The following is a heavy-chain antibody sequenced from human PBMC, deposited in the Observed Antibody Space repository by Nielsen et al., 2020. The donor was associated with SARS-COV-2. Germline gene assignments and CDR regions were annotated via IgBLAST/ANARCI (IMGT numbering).Heavy chain of an antibody. J-gene: IGHJ6*03. CDR1: GGSFSGYY. CDR2: IIHSGGT. V-gene: IGHV4-34*01. Sequence: SETLSLTCAVYGGSFSGYYWSWIRQPPGKRLEWIGEIIHSGGTNYNPSLKSRVTLSMDKSKNQFSLRLTSVSAADTAVYFCARGDLVVVPSPLLGLGPIFYYFYLDVWGKGTSVIVSS. CDR3: ARGDLVVVPSPLLGLGPIFYYFYLDV. D-gene: IGHD2-2*02.